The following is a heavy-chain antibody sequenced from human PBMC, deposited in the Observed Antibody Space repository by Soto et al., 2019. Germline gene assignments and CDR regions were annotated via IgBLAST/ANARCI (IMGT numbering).Heavy chain of an antibody. Sequence: SETLSLTCTVSGGSISSSSYYWGWIRQPPGKGLEWIGSIYYSGSTYYNPSLRSRVTISVDTSKNQFSLKLSSVTAADTAVYYCARGDSITIFGVVTNDYWGQGTLVTVSS. CDR2: IYYSGST. CDR1: GGSISSSSYY. J-gene: IGHJ4*02. CDR3: ARGDSITIFGVVTNDY. V-gene: IGHV4-39*01. D-gene: IGHD3-3*01.